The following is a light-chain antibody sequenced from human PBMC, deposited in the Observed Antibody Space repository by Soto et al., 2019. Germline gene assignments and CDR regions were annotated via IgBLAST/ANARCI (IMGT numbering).Light chain of an antibody. CDR3: QHYNRYPYR. CDR2: RAS. V-gene: IGKV1-5*03. Sequence: DIHMTQSPSTLSASVGDRVVITCRASQNIDRWLAWYQQKPRKAPQILIYRASFPDRGVPPRVSGSRSGTEFTLTITSLQPDDFATYFCQHYNRYPYRFRQGNKLEI. J-gene: IGKJ2*03. CDR1: QNIDRW.